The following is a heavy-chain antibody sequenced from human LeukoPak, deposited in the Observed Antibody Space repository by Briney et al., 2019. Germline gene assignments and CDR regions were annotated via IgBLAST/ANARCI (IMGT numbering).Heavy chain of an antibody. J-gene: IGHJ6*03. CDR2: TSAYNGNT. D-gene: IGHD2-2*01. CDR1: GYTFTSYG. Sequence: GASVKVSCKASGYTFTSYGISWVRLAPGQGLEWMGWTSAYNGNTNYAQKLQGRVTMTTDTSTSTAYMELRSLRSDDTAVYYCATVVPAAPPGGYYYMDVWGKGTTVTVSS. V-gene: IGHV1-18*01. CDR3: ATVVPAAPPGGYYYMDV.